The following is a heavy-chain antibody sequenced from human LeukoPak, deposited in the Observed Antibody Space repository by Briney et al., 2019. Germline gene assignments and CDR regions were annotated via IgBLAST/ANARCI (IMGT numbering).Heavy chain of an antibody. J-gene: IGHJ4*02. CDR3: ARGFRSCHY. CDR1: GFPFSSYW. CDR2: IKQDGSEK. D-gene: IGHD1-26*01. V-gene: IGHV3-7*01. Sequence: GGSLRLSCAASGFPFSSYWMSWVRQAPGKGLELVANIKQDGSEKYYVDSVKGRFTISRDNAKNSLYLQMNSLRAEDTAVYYCARGFRSCHYWGQGTLVTVSS.